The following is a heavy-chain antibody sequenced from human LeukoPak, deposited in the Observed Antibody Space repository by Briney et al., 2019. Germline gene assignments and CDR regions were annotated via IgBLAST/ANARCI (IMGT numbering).Heavy chain of an antibody. CDR2: IHRSGST. J-gene: IGHJ4*02. CDR3: AREGTYTSTSYFFDY. V-gene: IGHV4-34*01. Sequence: PSETLSLTCAVFGGSFSGYHWTWIRQPPGKGLEWIGEIHRSGSTNYNPSLQSRVTISVDTSKSQFSLKLRSVTAADTAVYYCAREGTYTSTSYFFDYWGQGALVTVSS. CDR1: GGSFSGYH. D-gene: IGHD6-13*01.